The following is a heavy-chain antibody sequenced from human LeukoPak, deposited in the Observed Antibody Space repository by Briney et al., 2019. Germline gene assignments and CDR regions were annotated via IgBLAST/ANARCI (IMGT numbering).Heavy chain of an antibody. D-gene: IGHD4-17*01. CDR2: ISSSSYI. CDR3: ARQGPYGDYSH. V-gene: IGHV3-21*01. CDR1: GSTFSSYS. Sequence: GGSLRLSCAASGSTFSSYSMNWVRQAPGKGLEWVSSISSSSYILYADSVKGRFTISRGNAKNSLFLQINSLRAEDTAVYYCARQGPYGDYSHWGQGTMVTVSS. J-gene: IGHJ4*02.